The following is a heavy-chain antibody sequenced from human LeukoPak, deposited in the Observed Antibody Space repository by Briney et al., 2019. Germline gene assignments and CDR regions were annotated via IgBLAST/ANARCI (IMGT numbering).Heavy chain of an antibody. CDR3: ARDLSYGSGEF. J-gene: IGHJ4*02. CDR1: GYTFTSYG. CDR2: IWYDGSKK. Sequence: GGSLRLSCAASGYTFTSYGMHWVRQAPGKGLEWVAAIWYDGSKKIYADSVRGRFTISRDDSKNTLYLQMNSLRAEDTAVYFCARDLSYGSGEFWGQGTLVTVSS. V-gene: IGHV3-33*01. D-gene: IGHD3-10*01.